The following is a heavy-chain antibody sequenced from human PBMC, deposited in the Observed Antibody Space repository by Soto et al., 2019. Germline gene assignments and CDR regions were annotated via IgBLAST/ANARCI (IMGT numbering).Heavy chain of an antibody. V-gene: IGHV5-10-1*01. Sequence: GESLKISCKGSGYSFTSYWISWVRQMPGKGLEWMGRIDPSDSYTNYSPSFQGHVTISADKSISTAYLQWSSLKASDTAMYYCARRPAETPPCYYGMDVWGQGTTVTVSS. D-gene: IGHD2-2*01. J-gene: IGHJ6*02. CDR2: IDPSDSYT. CDR1: GYSFTSYW. CDR3: ARRPAETPPCYYGMDV.